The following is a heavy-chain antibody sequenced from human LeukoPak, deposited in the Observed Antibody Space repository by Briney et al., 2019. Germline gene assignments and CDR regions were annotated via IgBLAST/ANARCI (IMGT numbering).Heavy chain of an antibody. D-gene: IGHD3-22*01. V-gene: IGHV3-30*02. CDR3: AKDFSVYYYDSRVFDY. CDR2: IRYDGSNK. J-gene: IGHJ4*02. CDR1: GFTFSSYG. Sequence: QSGGSLRLSCAASGFTFSSYGMHWVRQAPGKGLEWVAFIRYDGSNKYYADSVKGRFTISRDNSKNTLYLQMNSLRTEDTAVYYCAKDFSVYYYDSRVFDYWGQGTLVTVSS.